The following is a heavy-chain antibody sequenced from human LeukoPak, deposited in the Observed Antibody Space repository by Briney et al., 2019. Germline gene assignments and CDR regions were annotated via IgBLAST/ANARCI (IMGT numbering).Heavy chain of an antibody. CDR3: ARGRRFGELFGY. CDR1: GGSFSGYY. V-gene: IGHV4-34*01. Sequence: SETLPLTCAVYGGSFSGYYWSWIRQPPGKGLEWIGEINHSGSTNYNPSHKSRVTISVDTSKNQFSLKLSSVTAADTAVYYCARGRRFGELFGYWGQGTLVTVSS. CDR2: INHSGST. D-gene: IGHD3-10*01. J-gene: IGHJ4*02.